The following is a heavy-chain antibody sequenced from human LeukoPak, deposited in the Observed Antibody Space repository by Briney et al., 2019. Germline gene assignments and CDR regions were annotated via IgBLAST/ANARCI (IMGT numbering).Heavy chain of an antibody. V-gene: IGHV3-30-3*01. Sequence: PGGSLRLSCAASGFTFSSYAMHWVRQAPGKGLEWVAVISYDGSNKYYADSVKGRFTISRDNSKNTLYLQMNSLRAEDTAVYYCAKGFGSAYNWFDPWGQGTLVTVSS. CDR2: ISYDGSNK. CDR1: GFTFSSYA. D-gene: IGHD3-10*01. J-gene: IGHJ5*02. CDR3: AKGFGSAYNWFDP.